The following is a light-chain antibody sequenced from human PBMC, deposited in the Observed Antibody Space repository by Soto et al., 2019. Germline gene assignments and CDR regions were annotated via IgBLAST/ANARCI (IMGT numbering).Light chain of an antibody. Sequence: EIVLTQSPATLSLSPGERATLSCRASQSISSYLAWYKQKPDQAPRLLIYYASNRATGIPARFSGSGSGTDFTLTISSLEPEDFAVYYCHQRSTWPFTFGPGTKVDIK. V-gene: IGKV3-11*01. CDR1: QSISSY. J-gene: IGKJ3*01. CDR3: HQRSTWPFT. CDR2: YAS.